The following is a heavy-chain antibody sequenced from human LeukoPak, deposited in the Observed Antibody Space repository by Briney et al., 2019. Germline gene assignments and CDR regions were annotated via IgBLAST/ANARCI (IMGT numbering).Heavy chain of an antibody. CDR2: ISSGSRYI. CDR3: AKCSGGNCYHSDDH. V-gene: IGHV3-21*01. J-gene: IGHJ5*02. CDR1: GFTFSAHS. Sequence: GGSLRLSCAASGFTFSAHSMNWVRQAPGKGLEWVSSISSGSRYIYYADSVKGRFTISRDNAKDSLYLQMNSLGAEDTAVYYCAKCSGGNCYHSDDHWGQGTLVTVSP. D-gene: IGHD2-15*01.